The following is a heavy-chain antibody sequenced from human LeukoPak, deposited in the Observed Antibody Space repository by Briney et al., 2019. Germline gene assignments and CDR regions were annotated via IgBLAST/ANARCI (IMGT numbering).Heavy chain of an antibody. CDR1: GFTFSSYG. D-gene: IGHD3-22*01. Sequence: PGGSLRLSCAASGFTFSSYGMHWVRQAPGKGLEWVSGINYNGGSTFYGDSVKGRFTISRDNSRNTLYLQMNSLRAEDTAVYYCAKDYPFNPYYDSVFFDCWGQGTLVTVSS. CDR2: INYNGGST. J-gene: IGHJ4*02. V-gene: IGHV3-23*01. CDR3: AKDYPFNPYYDSVFFDC.